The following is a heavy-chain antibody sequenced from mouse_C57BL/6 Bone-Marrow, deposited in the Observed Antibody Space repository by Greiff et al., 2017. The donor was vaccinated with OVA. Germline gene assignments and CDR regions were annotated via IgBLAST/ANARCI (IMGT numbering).Heavy chain of an antibody. J-gene: IGHJ3*01. V-gene: IGHV1-26*01. CDR1: GYTFTDYY. CDR3: ARSLYYDYDEDWFAY. Sequence: VQLQQSGPELVKPGASVKISCKASGYTFTDYYMNWVKQSHGKSLEWIGDINPNNGGTSYNQKFKGKATLTVDKSSSTAYMELRSLTSEDSAVYYCARSLYYDYDEDWFAYWGQGTLVTVSA. D-gene: IGHD2-4*01. CDR2: INPNNGGT.